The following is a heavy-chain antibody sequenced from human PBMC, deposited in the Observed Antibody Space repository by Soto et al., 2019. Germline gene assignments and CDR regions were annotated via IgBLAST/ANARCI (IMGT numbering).Heavy chain of an antibody. Sequence: ASVKVSCKASGYTFTSYGISWMRQAPGQGLEWMGWISAYNGNTNYAQKFQGRVTMTTDTSTSTAYMELRSLRSDDTAVYYCARQPGILTGYLVDPWGQGTLVTAPQ. CDR1: GYTFTSYG. D-gene: IGHD3-9*01. V-gene: IGHV1-18*01. J-gene: IGHJ5*02. CDR3: ARQPGILTGYLVDP. CDR2: ISAYNGNT.